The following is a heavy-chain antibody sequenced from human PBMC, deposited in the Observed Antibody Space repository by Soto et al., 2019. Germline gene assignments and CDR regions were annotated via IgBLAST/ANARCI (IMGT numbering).Heavy chain of an antibody. CDR3: ARGPYARRRFKGFEY. CDR2: IWYDGSNK. V-gene: IGHV3-33*01. J-gene: IGHJ4*02. CDR1: GCTCSSYG. Sequence: PVGLLRVSCAAAGCTCSSYGMHWVRQAQGKGLEWVAVIWYDGSNKYYADSVKGRFNISRDNSKNTLYLQMNSLRAEDTAVYYCARGPYARRRFKGFEYWVQGTLVTVSS. D-gene: IGHD2-2*01.